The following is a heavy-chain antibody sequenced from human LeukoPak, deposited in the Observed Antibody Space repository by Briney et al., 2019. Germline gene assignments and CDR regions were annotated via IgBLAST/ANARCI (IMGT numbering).Heavy chain of an antibody. D-gene: IGHD6-6*01. CDR1: GGSISSHY. J-gene: IGHJ6*03. CDR3: ARFSSSQYYYMDV. Sequence: SETLSLTCTVSGGSISSHYWSWIRQPPGKGLEWIGYIYYSGSTNYNPSLKSRVTISVDTSKNQFSLKLSSVTAADTAVYYCARFSSSQYYYMDVWGKGTTVTVSS. CDR2: IYYSGST. V-gene: IGHV4-59*11.